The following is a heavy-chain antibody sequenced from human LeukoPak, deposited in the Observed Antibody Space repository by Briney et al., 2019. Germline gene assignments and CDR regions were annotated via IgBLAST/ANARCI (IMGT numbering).Heavy chain of an antibody. Sequence: GGSLRLSCAASGSTFSNYAMSWVRQAPGKGLEWVSVISGGGGRTYYGDSVKGRFTISRDNSKNTVYLQMNSLRAEDTAVYYCAKDVRDIVVLIDTYMYWGQGTLVTVSS. V-gene: IGHV3-23*01. D-gene: IGHD2-21*01. CDR3: AKDVRDIVVLIDTYMY. CDR2: ISGGGGRT. CDR1: GSTFSNYA. J-gene: IGHJ4*02.